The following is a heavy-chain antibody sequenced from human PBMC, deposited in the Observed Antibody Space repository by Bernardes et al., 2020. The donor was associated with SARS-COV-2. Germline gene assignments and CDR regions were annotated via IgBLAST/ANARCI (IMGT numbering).Heavy chain of an antibody. D-gene: IGHD3-16*01. CDR3: AKDKGGGGSYAPYDS. J-gene: IGHJ4*02. V-gene: IGHV3-23*01. Sequence: GGSLRLSCAVSGFTISSYGMTWLRQAPGKGLECVSIIPHTSNDAYYTADSVKGRFTISRDTSTNTLYLQMTSLRAEDTAIYYCAKDKGGGGSYAPYDSWGPGTLVTVSS. CDR1: GFTISSYG. CDR2: IPHTSNDA.